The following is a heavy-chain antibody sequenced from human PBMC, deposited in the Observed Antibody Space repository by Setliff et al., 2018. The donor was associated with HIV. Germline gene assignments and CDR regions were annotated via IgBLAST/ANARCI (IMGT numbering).Heavy chain of an antibody. D-gene: IGHD1-26*01. CDR3: ARGFGSLDP. J-gene: IGHJ5*02. CDR1: GGSFTTYY. V-gene: IGHV4-4*09. Sequence: SETLSLTCTVSGGSFTTYYWSWLRQPPGKELEWIGYFYTSGSTNYNPSLKSRVTISIDTSKNRFSLNLRSVTAADTAVYYCARGFGSLDPWGKGTLVTVSS. CDR2: FYTSGST.